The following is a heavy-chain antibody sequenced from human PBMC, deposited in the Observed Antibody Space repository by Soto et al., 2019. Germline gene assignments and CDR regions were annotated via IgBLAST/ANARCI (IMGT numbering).Heavy chain of an antibody. D-gene: IGHD1-1*01. V-gene: IGHV1-2*02. CDR2: INPNSGGT. CDR3: ARVWVGTWTYNWFDP. Sequence: QVQLGQSGAEVKKPGASVKVSCKASGYTFTGDYMPWVRQAPGQGLEWMGWINPNSGGTNYAQKFQGRVTMTRDTYISTEYKELSRLRSDDTAVYYCARVWVGTWTYNWFDPWGQGTLVNVSP. CDR1: GYTFTGDY. J-gene: IGHJ5*02.